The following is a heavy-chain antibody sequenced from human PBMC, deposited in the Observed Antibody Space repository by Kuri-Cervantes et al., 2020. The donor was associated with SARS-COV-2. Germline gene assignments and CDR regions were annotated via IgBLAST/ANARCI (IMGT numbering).Heavy chain of an antibody. V-gene: IGHV4-4*07. J-gene: IGHJ6*02. CDR1: GGSISSYY. CDR3: ARGILGDDSVHYGMDV. D-gene: IGHD3-16*01. Sequence: GSLRLSCTVSGGSISSYYWSWIRQSAGKGLEFIGRVYSSGGTNYNPSLESRVTMSIDTAKNQVSLRLTSVTAADTAVYYCARGILGDDSVHYGMDVWGQGTSVTVSS. CDR2: VYSSGGT.